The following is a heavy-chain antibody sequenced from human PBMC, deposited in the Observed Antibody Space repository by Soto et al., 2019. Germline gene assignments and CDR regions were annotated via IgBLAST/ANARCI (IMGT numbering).Heavy chain of an antibody. CDR3: ARGGGGGLFEH. J-gene: IGHJ4*02. D-gene: IGHD2-21*01. Sequence: QVHLVESGGGLVKPGGSLRLSCATSGFPFSDYYMSWIHQAPGKGLEWLSHISPKSTYRNYADSVKGRFTISRDNTKSSLFLQMNSLGVEDTAVYYCARGGGGGLFEHWGQGVLVTVSS. V-gene: IGHV3-11*06. CDR2: ISPKSTYR. CDR1: GFPFSDYY.